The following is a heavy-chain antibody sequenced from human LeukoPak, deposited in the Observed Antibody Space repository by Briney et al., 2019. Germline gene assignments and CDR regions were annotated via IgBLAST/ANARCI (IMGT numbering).Heavy chain of an antibody. CDR2: IYTSGST. Sequence: SETLSLTCTVSGGSISGYYWSWIRQPAGKGLEWIGRIYTSGSTNYNPPLKSRVTMSVDTSKNQSSLKLSSVTAADTAVYYCARASPTTNKGAYGWFDPWGQGTLVTVSS. CDR3: ARASPTTNKGAYGWFDP. D-gene: IGHD1-14*01. J-gene: IGHJ5*02. V-gene: IGHV4-4*07. CDR1: GGSISGYY.